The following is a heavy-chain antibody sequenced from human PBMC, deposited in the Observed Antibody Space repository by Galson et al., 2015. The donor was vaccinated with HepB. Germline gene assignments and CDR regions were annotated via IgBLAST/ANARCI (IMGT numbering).Heavy chain of an antibody. CDR1: GFTFSSYE. CDR3: AIGRTAVKYDDL. Sequence: SLRLSCAASGFTFSSYEMNWVRQAPGKGLEWIREINYSGATKYNPSLKSRVTITGDTSAYTSYLDLSTLRSEDTAVYYCAIGRTAVKYDDLWGQGTLVSV. CDR2: INYSGATK. J-gene: IGHJ4*02. V-gene: IGHV3-48*03. D-gene: IGHD6-19*01.